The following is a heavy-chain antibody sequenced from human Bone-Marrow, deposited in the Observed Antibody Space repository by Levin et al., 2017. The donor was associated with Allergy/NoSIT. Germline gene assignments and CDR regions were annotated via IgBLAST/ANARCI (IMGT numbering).Heavy chain of an antibody. D-gene: IGHD3-10*01. J-gene: IGHJ4*02. CDR2: ISSSAYST. CDR3: ARESPGTRSHYYDYFFDY. Sequence: QSGGSLRLSCEASGITFSRYAMSWVRQAPGKGLEWVSSISSSAYSTYYADFVQGRFTISRDNSKSTLYLQMNSLRAEDTAVYFCARESPGTRSHYYDYFFDYWGQGTLATVSS. CDR1: GITFSRYA. V-gene: IGHV3-23*05.